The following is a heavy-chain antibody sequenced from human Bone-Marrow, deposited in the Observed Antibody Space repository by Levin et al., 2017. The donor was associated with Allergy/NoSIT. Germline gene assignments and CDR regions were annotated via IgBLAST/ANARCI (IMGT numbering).Heavy chain of an antibody. CDR3: ARSERWPIGGFDY. J-gene: IGHJ4*02. CDR2: IYSTGGT. Sequence: SETLSLTCSVSGVSISSDGYYWSWVRHRPGQGLEWIGYIYSTGGTYYSPSLRSRVTFSVVTSENQFSLKLTSVTAADTAVYYCARSERWPIGGFDYWGRGTLVTVSS. D-gene: IGHD6-19*01. CDR1: GVSISSDGYY. V-gene: IGHV4-31*03.